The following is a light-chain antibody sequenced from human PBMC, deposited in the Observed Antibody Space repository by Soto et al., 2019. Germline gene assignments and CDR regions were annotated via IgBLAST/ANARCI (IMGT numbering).Light chain of an antibody. CDR2: GAS. Sequence: DIQMTQSPSSLSASVGDRVTITCRASQSISIYLNWYQLKPGKAPNLLMYGASDLKSGVATRFSGSGSGTDITLTISSLQPEDFAIYYCQQTYTTPEITFGQGTRLDIK. CDR1: QSISIY. V-gene: IGKV1-39*01. J-gene: IGKJ5*01. CDR3: QQTYTTPEIT.